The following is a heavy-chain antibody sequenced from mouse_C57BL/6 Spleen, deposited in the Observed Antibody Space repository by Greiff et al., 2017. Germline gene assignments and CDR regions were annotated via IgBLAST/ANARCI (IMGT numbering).Heavy chain of an antibody. V-gene: IGHV5-16*01. D-gene: IGHD3-2*02. CDR2: INYDGSST. CDR1: GFTFSDYY. Sequence: EVMLVESEGGLVQPGSSMKLSCTASGFTFSDYYMAWVRQVPEKGLEWVANINYDGSSTYYLDSLKSRFIISRDNAKNILYLQMSSLKSEDTATYYCARDMGQLRPYAMDYWGQGTSVTVSS. J-gene: IGHJ4*01. CDR3: ARDMGQLRPYAMDY.